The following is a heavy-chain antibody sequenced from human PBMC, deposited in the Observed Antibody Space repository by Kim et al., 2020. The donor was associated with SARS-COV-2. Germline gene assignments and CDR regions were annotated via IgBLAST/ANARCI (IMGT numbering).Heavy chain of an antibody. J-gene: IGHJ6*01. CDR3: GRDSVTAIGSYMDV. CDR1: GYTFTDYV. D-gene: IGHD5-18*01. Sequence: ASVKVSCKASGYTFTDYVIHWVRQAPGQRPEWLGRILTGADNIRYSQNFQGRVTMTKDRSASTVYLELSSLSSEDTATYFGGRDSVTAIGSYMDVWGQGT. CDR2: ILTGADNI. V-gene: IGHV1-3*04.